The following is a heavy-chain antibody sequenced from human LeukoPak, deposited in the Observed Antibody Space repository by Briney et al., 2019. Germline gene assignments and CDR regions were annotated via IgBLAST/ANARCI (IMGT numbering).Heavy chain of an antibody. CDR2: ISGSAHKI. Sequence: GGSLRLSCVASGITFSNYAVSWVRQAPEKGLDWVSVISGSAHKIRYADSVKGRFTISRDNSENIVYLQMNNLRAEDTAVYYCAKEGIAVAEDYWGQGTLVTVSS. CDR3: AKEGIAVAEDY. J-gene: IGHJ4*02. D-gene: IGHD6-19*01. CDR1: GITFSNYA. V-gene: IGHV3-23*01.